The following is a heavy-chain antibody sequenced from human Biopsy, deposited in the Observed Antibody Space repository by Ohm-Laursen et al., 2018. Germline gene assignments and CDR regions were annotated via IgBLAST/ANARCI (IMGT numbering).Heavy chain of an antibody. D-gene: IGHD1-26*01. CDR2: IYYSGGT. V-gene: IGHV4-59*01. CDR3: ARVEAGTYDALDI. CDR1: GGYMTGYE. J-gene: IGHJ3*02. Sequence: GTLSLTCSVSGGYMTGYEWSWIRLAPGKGLEWIGYIYYSGGTKYNPSLASRVTFSVDMSKSQFSLKLYSVTAADAAVYYCARVEAGTYDALDIWGQGTLVAVSA.